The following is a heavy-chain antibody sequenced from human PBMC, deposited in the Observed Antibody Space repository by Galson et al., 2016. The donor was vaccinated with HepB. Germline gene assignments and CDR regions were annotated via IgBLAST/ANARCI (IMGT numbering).Heavy chain of an antibody. CDR1: GFSLNISEVT. D-gene: IGHD2-15*01. V-gene: IGHV2-5*01. CDR2: VSGNDDK. Sequence: PALVKPTQTLTLTCAFSGFSLNISEVTVGWVRRPPGKALEWLALVSGNDDKRYSPSLKSGLSITRDTSKNQVVLTMTNMDPVDTASYYCVHSPRHSIYFDSWGQGTLVIVSS. J-gene: IGHJ4*02. CDR3: VHSPRHSIYFDS.